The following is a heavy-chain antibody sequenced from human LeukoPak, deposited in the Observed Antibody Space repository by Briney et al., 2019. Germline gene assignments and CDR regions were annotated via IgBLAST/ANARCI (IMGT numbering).Heavy chain of an antibody. CDR1: GFTVSSNY. CDR3: ASTPSARRSYFLDY. D-gene: IGHD1-26*01. J-gene: IGHJ4*02. Sequence: GGSLRLSCAASGFTVSSNYMSWVRQAPGKGLEWVSVIFSGGSTYYADSVKGRFTISRDNSKNTLYLQMNSLRAEDTAVYYCASTPSARRSYFLDYWGQGTLVTVSP. V-gene: IGHV3-53*01. CDR2: IFSGGST.